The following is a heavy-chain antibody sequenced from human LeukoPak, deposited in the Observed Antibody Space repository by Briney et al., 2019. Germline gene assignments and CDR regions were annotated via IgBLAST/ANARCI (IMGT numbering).Heavy chain of an antibody. D-gene: IGHD6-19*01. CDR1: GGSISSYY. J-gene: IGHJ4*02. V-gene: IGHV4-4*07. CDR2: IHTSGST. Sequence: PSETLSLTCTASGGSISSYYWNWIRQPAGKGLEWIGRIHTSGSTNYNPSLKSRVTMSVDTSKNQFSLKLSSVTAADTAVYYCARGKVVAGTPGQNSWDYWGQGTLVTVSS. CDR3: ARGKVVAGTPGQNSWDY.